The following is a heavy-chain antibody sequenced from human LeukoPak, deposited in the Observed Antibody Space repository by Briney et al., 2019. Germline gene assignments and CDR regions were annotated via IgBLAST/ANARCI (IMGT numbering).Heavy chain of an antibody. D-gene: IGHD1-26*01. CDR3: ARGRGSYFSYVHFDY. Sequence: GGSLRLSCAGSGFTFSSYSMNWVRQAPGKGLEWVSAISGSGGSTYYADSVKGRFTISRDNSKNTLYLQMNSLRAEDTAVYHCARGRGSYFSYVHFDYWGQGTLVTVSS. CDR2: ISGSGGST. J-gene: IGHJ4*02. CDR1: GFTFSSYS. V-gene: IGHV3-23*01.